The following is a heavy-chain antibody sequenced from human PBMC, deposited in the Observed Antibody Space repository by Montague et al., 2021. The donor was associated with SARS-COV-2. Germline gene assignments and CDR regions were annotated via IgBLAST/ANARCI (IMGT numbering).Heavy chain of an antibody. V-gene: IGHV4-61*02. CDR2: IYTTGSN. Sequence: TLSLTCTVSGDSITSDVSYWSWIGQPAGKGLEWIGRIYTTGSNNYNPSLKSRLTISIDTSKNQFSLKLSSVTAADAAVYYCARDDFRWDFDCWGQGTLVTVSS. CDR1: GDSITSDVSY. D-gene: IGHD2/OR15-2a*01. CDR3: ARDDFRWDFDC. J-gene: IGHJ4*02.